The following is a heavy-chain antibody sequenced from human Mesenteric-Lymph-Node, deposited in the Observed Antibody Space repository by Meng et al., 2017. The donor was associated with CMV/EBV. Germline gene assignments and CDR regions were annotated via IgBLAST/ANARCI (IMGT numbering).Heavy chain of an antibody. J-gene: IGHJ4*02. CDR3: ARDWSGYIDY. Sequence: GESLKISCAASGFTFSNHWIHWVRQAPGKGLVWVSRINSDGSRTNYADSVKGRVTISRDNAKNTVYLQMSGLRVEDTAVYYCARDWSGYIDYWGQGNLVTVSS. V-gene: IGHV3-74*01. CDR2: INSDGSRT. D-gene: IGHD3-3*01. CDR1: GFTFSNHW.